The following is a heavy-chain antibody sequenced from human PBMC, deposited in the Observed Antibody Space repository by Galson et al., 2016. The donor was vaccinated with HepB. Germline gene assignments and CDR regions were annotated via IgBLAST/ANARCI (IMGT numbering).Heavy chain of an antibody. J-gene: IGHJ3*02. CDR3: AKDWGYSSGWYDPFDI. CDR1: GFTFDDYA. V-gene: IGHV3-43D*03. Sequence: SLRLSCAGSGFTFDDYAMHWVRQAPGKGLQWVSLISWDGGVTYYADSVKGRFTISRDNSKNSLYLQMNSLRPEDTALYYCAKDWGYSSGWYDPFDIWGQGTMVTVSS. D-gene: IGHD6-19*01. CDR2: ISWDGGVT.